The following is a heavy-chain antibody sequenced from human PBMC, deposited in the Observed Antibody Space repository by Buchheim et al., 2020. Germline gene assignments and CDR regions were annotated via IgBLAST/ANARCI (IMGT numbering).Heavy chain of an antibody. Sequence: QVQLVESGGGVVQPGRSLRLSCAASGFTFSSYGMHWVRQAPGKGLEWVAVISYDGSNKYYADSVKGRFTISRDNSKNTLDLQMNSLRAEDTAVYYCAKVRYYGSGSSQRPDYWGQGTL. J-gene: IGHJ4*02. CDR2: ISYDGSNK. V-gene: IGHV3-30*18. D-gene: IGHD3-10*01. CDR3: AKVRYYGSGSSQRPDY. CDR1: GFTFSSYG.